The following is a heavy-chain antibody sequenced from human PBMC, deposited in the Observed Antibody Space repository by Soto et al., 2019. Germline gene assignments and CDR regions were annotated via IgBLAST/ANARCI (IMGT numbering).Heavy chain of an antibody. Sequence: QVQLQESGPGLVKPSQTLSLTCTVSGGSISSDDYYWSWIRQPPGKGLEWLGYIYSSGSTYYNPSLKSRDTISVDTSKNQFSLKLSSVTAADTAVYYCARGRRYSWNYVGHVDYWGQGTLVTVSS. V-gene: IGHV4-30-4*01. D-gene: IGHD1-7*01. J-gene: IGHJ4*02. CDR2: IYSSGST. CDR3: ARGRRYSWNYVGHVDY. CDR1: GGSISSDDYY.